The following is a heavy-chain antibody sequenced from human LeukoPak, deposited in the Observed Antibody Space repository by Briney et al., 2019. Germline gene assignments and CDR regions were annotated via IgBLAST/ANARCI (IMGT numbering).Heavy chain of an antibody. CDR1: GYTFTGYY. CDR3: ARGRSRGYSYGWDYYYMDV. J-gene: IGHJ6*03. V-gene: IGHV1-46*01. CDR2: INPSGGST. Sequence: ASVKVSCKASGYTFTGYYMHWVRQAPGQGLEWMGIINPSGGSTSYAQKFQGRVTMTRDMSTSTVYMELSSLRSEDTAVYYCARGRSRGYSYGWDYYYMDVWGKGTTVTVSS. D-gene: IGHD5-18*01.